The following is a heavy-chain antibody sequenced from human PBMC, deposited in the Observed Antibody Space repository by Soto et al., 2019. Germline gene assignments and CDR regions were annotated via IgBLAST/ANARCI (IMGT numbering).Heavy chain of an antibody. D-gene: IGHD5-18*01. CDR2: ISGSGGST. J-gene: IGHJ5*02. Sequence: EVQLLESGGGLVQPGGSLRLSCAASGFTFSSYAMSWVRQAPGKGLEWVSAISGSGGSTYYADSVKGRFTISRDNSKNTLYLQMNSLRAEDTAVYYCAKVRDTAMGPYNWFDPWGQGTLVTVSS. V-gene: IGHV3-23*01. CDR3: AKVRDTAMGPYNWFDP. CDR1: GFTFSSYA.